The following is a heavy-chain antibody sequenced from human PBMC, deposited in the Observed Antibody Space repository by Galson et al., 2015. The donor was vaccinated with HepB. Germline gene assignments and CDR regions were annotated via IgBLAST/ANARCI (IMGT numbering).Heavy chain of an antibody. CDR3: ARDAPCSGGSCYWFDP. Sequence: SVKVSCKASGYTFTSYYMHWVRQAPGQGLEWMGIINPSGGSTSYAQKLQGRVTMTRDTSTSTVYMELSSLRSEDTAVYYCARDAPCSGGSCYWFDPWGQGTLVTVSS. D-gene: IGHD2-15*01. J-gene: IGHJ5*02. CDR2: INPSGGST. CDR1: GYTFTSYY. V-gene: IGHV1-46*04.